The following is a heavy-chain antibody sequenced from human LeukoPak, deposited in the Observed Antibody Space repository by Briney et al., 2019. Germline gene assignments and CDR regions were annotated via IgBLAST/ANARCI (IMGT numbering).Heavy chain of an antibody. CDR3: TRDRSRAEDD. Sequence: GGSLRLSCAASRFTFSTYWMSWVRQAPGKGLEWVANINQGGSDKYYVDSVKGRFTISRDNANNLLYLQMNSLRGEDTAVYYCTRDRSRAEDDWGQGTLVTVSS. CDR1: RFTFSTYW. V-gene: IGHV3-7*01. D-gene: IGHD1-14*01. CDR2: INQGGSDK. J-gene: IGHJ4*02.